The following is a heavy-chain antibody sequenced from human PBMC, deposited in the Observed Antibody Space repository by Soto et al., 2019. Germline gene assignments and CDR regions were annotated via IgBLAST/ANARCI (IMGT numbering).Heavy chain of an antibody. Sequence: ASVKVSCTAAGKTFISYVISWVLQAPGQGLEWMGWISTHNGDTNNEPNLQGRITITTDTSTSTTYMELRSLRPDDTAVYYCATDERYYWRRTNCHFFDGWGQGTLVTLSS. CDR2: ISTHNGDT. J-gene: IGHJ4*02. CDR3: ATDERYYWRRTNCHFFDG. D-gene: IGHD2-2*01. CDR1: GKTFISYV. V-gene: IGHV1-18*04.